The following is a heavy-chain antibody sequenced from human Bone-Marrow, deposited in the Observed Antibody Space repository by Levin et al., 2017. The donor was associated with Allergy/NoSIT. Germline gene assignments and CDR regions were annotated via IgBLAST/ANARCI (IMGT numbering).Heavy chain of an antibody. J-gene: IGHJ5*02. CDR1: GFTFGDYA. CDR2: LRSIRHGGTS. CDR3: TRDISARHWFDP. D-gene: IGHD6-6*01. V-gene: IGHV3-49*03. Sequence: GGSLRLSCTASGFTFGDYAMSWFRQAPGKGLEWVAFLRSIRHGGTSEYAASMKGRFIISRDDSKSIAYLQMNSLKIEDTAMYYCTRDISARHWFDPWGQGTQVTVSS.